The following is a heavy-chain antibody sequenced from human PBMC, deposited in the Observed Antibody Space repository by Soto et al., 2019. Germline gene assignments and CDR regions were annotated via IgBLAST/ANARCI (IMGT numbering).Heavy chain of an antibody. Sequence: PSETLSLTCTVSGDSSSGGIFYWGWMRQLAGKGLEWIGSINYSGHTYHNPSLKSRVTISVDPSRNQFSLDLTSVTAADTAVYYCARQRAWYGEWAFDIWGQGTMVTVSS. CDR1: GDSSSGGIFY. V-gene: IGHV4-39*01. J-gene: IGHJ3*02. CDR3: ARQRAWYGEWAFDI. D-gene: IGHD3-10*01. CDR2: INYSGHT.